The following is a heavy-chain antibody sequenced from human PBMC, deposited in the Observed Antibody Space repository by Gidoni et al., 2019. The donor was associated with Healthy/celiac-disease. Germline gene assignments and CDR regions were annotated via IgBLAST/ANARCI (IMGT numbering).Heavy chain of an antibody. Sequence: QLQLQESGPGLVKPSETLSLTCTVSGGSISSSSYYWGWIRQPPGKGLEWIGSIYYSGSTYYNPSLKSRVTISVDTSKNQFSLKLSSVTAADTAVYYCARLGPHIVVVTGYYFDYWGQGTLVTVSS. CDR2: IYYSGST. D-gene: IGHD2-21*02. J-gene: IGHJ4*02. CDR1: GGSISSSSYY. CDR3: ARLGPHIVVVTGYYFDY. V-gene: IGHV4-39*01.